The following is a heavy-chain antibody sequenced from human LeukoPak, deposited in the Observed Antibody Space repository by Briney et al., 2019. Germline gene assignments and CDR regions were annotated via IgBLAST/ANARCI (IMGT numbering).Heavy chain of an antibody. D-gene: IGHD5-18*01. CDR3: ARVGRGYSYGAYYMDV. V-gene: IGHV1-2*02. J-gene: IGHJ6*03. CDR1: GYTFTGHY. CDR2: INPNSGGT. Sequence: GASVKVSCKASGYTFTGHYMHWVRQAPGQGLEWMGWINPNSGGTNYAQKFQGRVTMTRDTSISTAYMELSRLRSDDTAVYYCARVGRGYSYGAYYMDVWGKGTTVTVSS.